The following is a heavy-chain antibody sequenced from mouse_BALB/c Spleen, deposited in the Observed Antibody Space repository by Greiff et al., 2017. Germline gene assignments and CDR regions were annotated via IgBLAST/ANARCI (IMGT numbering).Heavy chain of an antibody. V-gene: IGHV1S127*01. J-gene: IGHJ2*01. CDR2: IDPSDSYT. CDR1: GYTFTSYW. CDR3: TRRERNAFDY. D-gene: IGHD2-1*01. Sequence: QVQLQQPGAELVKPGASVKMSCKASGYTFTSYWMHWVKQRPGQGLEWIGTIDPSDSYTSYNQKFKGKATLTVDTSSSTAYMQLSSLTSEDSAVYYCTRRERNAFDYWGQGTTLTVSS.